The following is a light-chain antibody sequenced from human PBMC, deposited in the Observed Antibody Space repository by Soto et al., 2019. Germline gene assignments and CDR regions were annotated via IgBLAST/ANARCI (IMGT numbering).Light chain of an antibody. Sequence: DVQMIQSPSSLSASVGDRVSITCRASQDISNYLAWFQQKPGKAPKSLIFAASSLQSGVPRRFSGSVSGTEFTLTITGLLPEDFATYYCHQYYSFPLTFGPGIRVDI. CDR2: AAS. V-gene: IGKV1-16*01. CDR3: HQYYSFPLT. J-gene: IGKJ3*01. CDR1: QDISNY.